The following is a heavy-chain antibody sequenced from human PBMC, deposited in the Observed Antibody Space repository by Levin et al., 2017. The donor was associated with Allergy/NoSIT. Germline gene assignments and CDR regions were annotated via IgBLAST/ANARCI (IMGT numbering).Heavy chain of an antibody. CDR3: ARKGGSGNYYPWDY. J-gene: IGHJ4*02. CDR1: GFTFIDHY. CDR2: IRNKADGYTT. V-gene: IGHV3-72*01. Sequence: GESLKISCAASGFTFIDHYMDWVRQAPGKGLEWVGRIRNKADGYTTEYAASVKGRFTISRDDSKNSLYLQMNSLKTADTAIYYCARKGGSGNYYPWDYWGQGTLVTVSS. D-gene: IGHD3-10*01.